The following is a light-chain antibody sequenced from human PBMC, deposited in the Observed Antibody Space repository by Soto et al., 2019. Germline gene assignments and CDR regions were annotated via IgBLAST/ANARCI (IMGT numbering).Light chain of an antibody. Sequence: EIVMTQSPATLSVSPGETATFSCRASQSVGSALAWYQHKPGQAPRLLIVGASIRATGVPGRFSGGGSGTEFTLTISGLQSEDFAVYYCQQYKSWPPLTFGGGTTVETK. V-gene: IGKV3-15*01. CDR2: GAS. CDR3: QQYKSWPPLT. J-gene: IGKJ4*01. CDR1: QSVGSA.